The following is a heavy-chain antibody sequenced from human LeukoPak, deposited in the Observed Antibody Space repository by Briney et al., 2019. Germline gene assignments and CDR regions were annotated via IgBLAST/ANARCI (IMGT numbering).Heavy chain of an antibody. CDR3: ARARYSSSWYGAWGENWFDP. CDR2: ISGYNGNT. V-gene: IGHV1-18*01. CDR1: GYTFTSYG. Sequence: ASVKVSCKASGYTFTSYGITWVRQAPGQGPEWMGWISGYNGNTNYAQKVQGRVTMTTDTSTSTAYMELRSLRSDDTAVYYCARARYSSSWYGAWGENWFDPWGQGTLVTVSS. J-gene: IGHJ5*02. D-gene: IGHD6-13*01.